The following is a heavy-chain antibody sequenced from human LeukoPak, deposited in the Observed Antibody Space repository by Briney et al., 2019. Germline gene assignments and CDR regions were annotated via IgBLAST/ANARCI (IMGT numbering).Heavy chain of an antibody. CDR3: ARDRTGNDY. J-gene: IGHJ4*02. CDR2: IKEDGSEK. CDR1: GFIFRSYV. D-gene: IGHD1-1*01. Sequence: GGSLRLSCVASGFIFRSYVMSWVRQAPGKGLEWVANIKEDGSEKYYVDSVRGRFTISRDNAKNSLSLQMNSLRAEDTAVYYCARDRTGNDYWGQGALVTVSS. V-gene: IGHV3-7*01.